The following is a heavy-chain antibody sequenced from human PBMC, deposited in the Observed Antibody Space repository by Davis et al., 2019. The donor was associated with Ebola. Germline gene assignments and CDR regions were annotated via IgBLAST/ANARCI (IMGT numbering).Heavy chain of an antibody. CDR1: GGSISSSNW. D-gene: IGHD1-1*01. CDR2: IYYSGST. V-gene: IGHV4-4*02. CDR3: ARQFYWFDP. Sequence: ETLSLTCAVSGGSISSSNWWSWVRQPPGKGLEWIGYIYYSGSTNYNPSLKSRVTISVDTSKNQFSLKLSSVTAADTAVYYCARQFYWFDPWGQGTLVTVSS. J-gene: IGHJ5*02.